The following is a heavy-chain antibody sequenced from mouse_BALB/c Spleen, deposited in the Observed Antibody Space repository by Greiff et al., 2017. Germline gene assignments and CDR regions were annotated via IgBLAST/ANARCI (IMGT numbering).Heavy chain of an antibody. CDR3: AREGDGYYDWFAY. J-gene: IGHJ3*01. V-gene: IGHV7-3*02. D-gene: IGHD2-3*01. CDR1: GFTFTDYY. Sequence: EVKLVESGGGLVQPGGSLRLSCATSGFTFTDYYMSWVRQPPGKALEWLGFIRNKANGYTTEYSASVKGRFTISRDNSQSILYLQMNTLRAEDSATYYCAREGDGYYDWFAYWGQGTLVTVSA. CDR2: IRNKANGYTT.